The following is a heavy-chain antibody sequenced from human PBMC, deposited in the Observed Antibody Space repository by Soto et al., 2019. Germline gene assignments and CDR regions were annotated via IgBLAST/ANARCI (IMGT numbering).Heavy chain of an antibody. CDR3: ARDPWRGASRRTFDP. CDR1: GGTFSSYA. J-gene: IGHJ5*02. D-gene: IGHD3-3*01. Sequence: RASVKVSCKASGGTFSSYAISWVRQAPGQGLEWMGGIIPIFGTANYAQKFQGRVTITADKSTSTAYMELSSLRSEDTAVYYCARDPWRGASRRTFDPWGQGTLVTVSS. CDR2: IIPIFGTA. V-gene: IGHV1-69*06.